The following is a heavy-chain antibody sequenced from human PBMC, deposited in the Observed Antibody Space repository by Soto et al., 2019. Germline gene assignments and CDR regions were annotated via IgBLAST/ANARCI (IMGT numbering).Heavy chain of an antibody. CDR1: GYTFTSYA. CDR2: INAGNGNT. V-gene: IGHV1-3*01. D-gene: IGHD6-19*01. CDR3: AILGRLYSSQGLDY. J-gene: IGHJ4*02. Sequence: SVKLSCKASGYTFTSYAMHWVRKAPGQRLEWMGWINAGNGNTKYSQKFQGRVTITRDTSASTAYMELSSLRSEDTAVYYCAILGRLYSSQGLDYWGQGTLVTVSS.